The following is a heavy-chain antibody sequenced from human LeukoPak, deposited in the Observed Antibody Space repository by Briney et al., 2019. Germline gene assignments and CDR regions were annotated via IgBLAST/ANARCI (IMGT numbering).Heavy chain of an antibody. D-gene: IGHD5-24*01. V-gene: IGHV6-1*01. CDR2: TSYRSKWYN. J-gene: IGHJ4*02. Sequence: SQTLSLTFAISGDSVSTNSVAWNWIRQSPSRGLEWLGRTSYRSKWYNDYAVSVKSQITITPDTSKNHLSMQLNSLTPEDTAVYYCAREAEITRFDYWGQGTLVTVSS. CDR1: GDSVSTNSVA. CDR3: AREAEITRFDY.